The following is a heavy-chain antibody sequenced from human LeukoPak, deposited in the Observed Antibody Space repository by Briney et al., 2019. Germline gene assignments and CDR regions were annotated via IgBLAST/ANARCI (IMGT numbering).Heavy chain of an antibody. CDR2: THHSGRT. CDR1: GGSLSGFY. V-gene: IGHV4-34*01. D-gene: IGHD3-22*01. J-gene: IGHJ4*02. CDR3: ARAPGYYYDSSGYCLDY. Sequence: PSETLSLNCSVYGGSLSGFYWSWIRQAPGKGLEWIGETHHSGRTSHNPSLKSRVTMSVDTSTNQFSLKMSAVTAADTAVYYCARAPGYYYDSSGYCLDYWGQGSMVTVSS.